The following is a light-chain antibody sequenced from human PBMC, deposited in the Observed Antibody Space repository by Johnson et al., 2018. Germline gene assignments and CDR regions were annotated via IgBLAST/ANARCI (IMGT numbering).Light chain of an antibody. CDR3: GTWDSSLSAGNV. V-gene: IGLV1-51*02. CDR1: SSNIGNNY. Sequence: QPPSVSAAPGQKVTISCSGSSSNIGNNYVSWYQQLPGTAPKLLIYENNKRPSGIPDRFSGSKSGTSATLGITGLQTGDEADYYCGTWDSSLSAGNVFGTVTKVTVL. J-gene: IGLJ1*01. CDR2: ENN.